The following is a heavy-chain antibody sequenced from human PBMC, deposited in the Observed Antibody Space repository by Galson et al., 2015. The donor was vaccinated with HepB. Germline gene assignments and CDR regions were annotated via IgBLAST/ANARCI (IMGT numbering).Heavy chain of an antibody. CDR1: GFSLSTSGMC. CDR2: IDWDDDK. J-gene: IGHJ6*02. Sequence: PALVKPTQTLTLTCTFSGFSLSTSGMCVSWIRQPPGKALEWLARIDWDDDKYYSTSLKTRLTISKDTSKNQVVLTMTNMDPVDTATYYCARITREWLVGRYYYYGMDVWGQGTTVTVSS. V-gene: IGHV2-70*11. CDR3: ARITREWLVGRYYYYGMDV. D-gene: IGHD6-19*01.